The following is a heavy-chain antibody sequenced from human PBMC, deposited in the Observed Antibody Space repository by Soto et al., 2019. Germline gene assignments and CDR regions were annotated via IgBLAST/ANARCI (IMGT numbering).Heavy chain of an antibody. V-gene: IGHV3-23*01. CDR2: ISGSGGST. D-gene: IGHD3-22*01. CDR3: AKGGYYYDSSGYLHY. CDR1: GFTFSSYA. J-gene: IGHJ4*02. Sequence: AGGSLRLSCAASGFTFSSYAMSWVRQAPGKGLEWVSAISGSGGSTYYADSVKGRFTISRDNSKNTLYLQMNSLRAEDTAVYYCAKGGYYYDSSGYLHYWGQGTLVTVSS.